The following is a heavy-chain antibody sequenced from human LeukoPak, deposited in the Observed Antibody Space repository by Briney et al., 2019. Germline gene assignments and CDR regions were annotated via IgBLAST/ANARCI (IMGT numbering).Heavy chain of an antibody. CDR2: ISYDGSNK. V-gene: IGHV3-30*18. CDR1: GFTFSSYG. J-gene: IGHJ4*02. D-gene: IGHD3-22*01. Sequence: PGRSLRLSCAASGFTFSSYGMHWVRQAPGKGLEWVAVISYDGSNKYYADSVEGRFTISRDNSKNTLYLQMNSLRAEDTAVYYCAKDTDYYDSSGYYYFDYWGQGTLVTVSS. CDR3: AKDTDYYDSSGYYYFDY.